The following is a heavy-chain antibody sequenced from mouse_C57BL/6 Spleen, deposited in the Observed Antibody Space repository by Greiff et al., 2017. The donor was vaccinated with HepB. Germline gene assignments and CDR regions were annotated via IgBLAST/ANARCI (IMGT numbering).Heavy chain of an antibody. V-gene: IGHV14-4*01. J-gene: IGHJ3*01. CDR3: TTFYYGSSYG. CDR1: GFNIKDDY. CDR2: IDPENGDT. Sequence: QQSGAELVRPGASVKLSCTASGFNIKDDYMHWVKQRPEQGLEWIGWIDPENGDTEYASKFQGKATITADTSSNTAYLQLSSLTSEDTAVYYCTTFYYGSSYGGGQGTLVTVSA. D-gene: IGHD1-1*01.